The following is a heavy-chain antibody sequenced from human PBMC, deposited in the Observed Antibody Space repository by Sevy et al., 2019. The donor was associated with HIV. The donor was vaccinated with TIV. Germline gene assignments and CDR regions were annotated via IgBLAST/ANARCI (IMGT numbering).Heavy chain of an antibody. J-gene: IGHJ4*02. V-gene: IGHV4-4*07. CDR3: AREGSTAADY. CDR1: GGSISTYF. CDR2: IYTSGST. Sequence: SETLSLTCTVSGGSISTYFWSWIRQPAGKALEWIGRIYTSGSTNYNPSRKSRVTMSVDTSKNQFTLKLSSVTAADTAVYYCAREGSTAADYWGQGILVTVSS. D-gene: IGHD2-15*01.